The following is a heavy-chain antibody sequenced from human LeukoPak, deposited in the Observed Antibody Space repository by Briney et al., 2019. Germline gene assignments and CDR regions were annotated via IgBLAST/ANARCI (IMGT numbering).Heavy chain of an antibody. J-gene: IGHJ4*02. CDR3: ARYCSSTSCILRGFDY. CDR2: IYHTGST. CDR1: GYYFTSGHY. D-gene: IGHD2-2*01. Sequence: SETLSLTCSVSGYYFTSGHYWGWIRQPPGKGLEWIGNIYHTGSTHYNPSLKSRVTISVDTSKNQFSLKLSSVTAADTAVYYCARYCSSTSCILRGFDYWGQGTLVTVSS. V-gene: IGHV4-38-2*01.